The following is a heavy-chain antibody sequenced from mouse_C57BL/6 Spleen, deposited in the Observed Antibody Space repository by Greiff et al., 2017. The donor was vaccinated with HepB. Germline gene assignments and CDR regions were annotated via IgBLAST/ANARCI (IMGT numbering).Heavy chain of an antibody. V-gene: IGHV5-12*01. CDR2: ISNGGGST. CDR1: GFTFSDYY. Sequence: EVKLMESGGGLVQPGGSLKLSCAASGFTFSDYYMYWVRQTPEKRLEWVAYISNGGGSTYYPDTVKGRFTISRDNAKNTLYLQMSRLKSEDTAMYYCARGCNYVWFAYWGQGTLVTVSA. D-gene: IGHD2-1*01. J-gene: IGHJ3*01. CDR3: ARGCNYVWFAY.